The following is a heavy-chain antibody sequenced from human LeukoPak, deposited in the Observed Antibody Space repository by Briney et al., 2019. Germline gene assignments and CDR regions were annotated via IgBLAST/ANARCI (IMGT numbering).Heavy chain of an antibody. CDR1: GFTFSSYA. CDR3: AKDRRYFDWLLTRPDFDY. CDR2: ISGSGGST. Sequence: GGSLRLSCAASGFTFSSYAMSWVRQAPGKGLEWVSAISGSGGSTYYADSVKGRFTISRDNSKNTLYLQMNSLRAEDTAVYYCAKDRRYFDWLLTRPDFDYWGQGTLVTVSS. V-gene: IGHV3-23*01. D-gene: IGHD3-9*01. J-gene: IGHJ4*02.